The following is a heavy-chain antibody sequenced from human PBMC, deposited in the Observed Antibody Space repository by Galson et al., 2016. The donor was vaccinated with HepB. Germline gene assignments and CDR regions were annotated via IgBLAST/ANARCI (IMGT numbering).Heavy chain of an antibody. CDR2: IWYDGSNK. CDR1: GFTFSSYG. Sequence: SLRLSCAASGFTFSSYGMYWVRQAPGKGLEWVAVIWYDGSNKYYADSVKGRFTISRDNSKNTLYLQMHSLRAEDTAVYYCARVGPTVTPIYYYFYGMDVWGQGTTVTVSS. D-gene: IGHD4-17*01. V-gene: IGHV3-33*07. J-gene: IGHJ6*02. CDR3: ARVGPTVTPIYYYFYGMDV.